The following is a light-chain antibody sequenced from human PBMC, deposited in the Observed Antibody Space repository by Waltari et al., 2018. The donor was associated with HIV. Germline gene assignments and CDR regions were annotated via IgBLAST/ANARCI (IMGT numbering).Light chain of an antibody. V-gene: IGLV1-47*01. Sequence: QSVLTQPPSASGTPGQTVPISCSGSSSHIGNANVYWYQQLPGMTPKLLIYKNYQRPSGVPDRFAGSKSGTSASLAISGLRSEDEADYYCVGWDGSLSGYVFGAGTTVTVL. J-gene: IGLJ1*01. CDR1: SSHIGNAN. CDR3: VGWDGSLSGYV. CDR2: KNY.